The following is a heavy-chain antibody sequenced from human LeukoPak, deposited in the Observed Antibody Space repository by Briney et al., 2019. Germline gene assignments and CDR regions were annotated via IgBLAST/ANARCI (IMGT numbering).Heavy chain of an antibody. CDR3: ARDGEDCSGGSCYFADYYYGMDV. D-gene: IGHD2-15*01. J-gene: IGHJ6*02. V-gene: IGHV1-18*01. Sequence: SVKVSCKASGYTFTSYGISWVRQAPGQGLEWMGWISAYNGNTNYAQKLQGRVTMTTDTSTSTAYMELRSLRSDDTAVYYCARDGEDCSGGSCYFADYYYGMDVWGQGTTVTVSS. CDR1: GYTFTSYG. CDR2: ISAYNGNT.